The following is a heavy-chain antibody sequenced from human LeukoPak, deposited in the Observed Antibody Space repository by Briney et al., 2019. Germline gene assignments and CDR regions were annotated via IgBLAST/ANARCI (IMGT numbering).Heavy chain of an antibody. V-gene: IGHV3-74*01. CDR3: GNLDTPMGY. CDR1: GFTFSSYW. D-gene: IGHD5-18*01. CDR2: INSDGSST. J-gene: IGHJ4*02. Sequence: GGSLRLSCAASGFTFSSYWMHWVRQAPGKGLVWVSRINSDGSSTSYAHSVKGRFTISRDNAKNTLYLQMNSRRAEDTAVYYCGNLDTPMGYWGQGTLVTVSS.